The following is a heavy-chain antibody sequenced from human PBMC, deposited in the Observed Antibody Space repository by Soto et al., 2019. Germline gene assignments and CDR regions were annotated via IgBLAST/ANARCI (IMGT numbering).Heavy chain of an antibody. J-gene: IGHJ6*02. V-gene: IGHV4-39*01. Sequence: PSETLPLTCTVSGGSISSSSYYWGWIRQPPGKGLEWIGSIYYSGSTYYNPSLKSRVTISVDTSKNQFSLKLSSVTAADTAVYYCAILEYYGMDVWGQGTTVTVSS. CDR3: AILEYYGMDV. CDR1: GGSISSSSYY. CDR2: IYYSGST.